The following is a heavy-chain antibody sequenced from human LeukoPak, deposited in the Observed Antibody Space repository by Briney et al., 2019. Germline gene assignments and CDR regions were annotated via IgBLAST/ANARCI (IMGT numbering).Heavy chain of an antibody. CDR1: GFSFSIYA. CDR3: ARGGHDFNPFYW. Sequence: PGGSLRLSCAASGFSFSIYAMGWVRQAPGKGLEWVSSIKNGGNDPFYADSVKRRFTISRDNSKNTLFLQLSSLRAEDSAVYYCARGGHDFNPFYWWGQGTLVTVSS. J-gene: IGHJ4*02. V-gene: IGHV3-23*01. D-gene: IGHD2-21*02. CDR2: IKNGGNDP.